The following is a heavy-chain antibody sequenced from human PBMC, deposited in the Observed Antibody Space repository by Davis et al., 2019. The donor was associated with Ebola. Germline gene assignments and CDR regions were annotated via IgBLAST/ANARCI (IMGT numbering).Heavy chain of an antibody. CDR3: ARDGEVYAIYYYGMDV. V-gene: IGHV1-69*13. J-gene: IGHJ6*02. CDR2: IIPIFGTA. D-gene: IGHD2-8*01. Sequence: SVKVSCKASGGTFSSYAISWVRQAPGQGLEWMGGIIPIFGTANYAQKFQGRVTITADESTSTAYMELSSLRSDDTAVYYCARDGEVYAIYYYGMDVWGQGTTVTVSS. CDR1: GGTFSSYA.